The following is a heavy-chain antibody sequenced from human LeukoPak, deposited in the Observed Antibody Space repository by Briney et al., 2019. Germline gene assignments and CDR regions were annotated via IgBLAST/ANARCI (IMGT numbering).Heavy chain of an antibody. CDR2: ISGSGGST. CDR1: GITFSSYG. CDR3: AKMGSCGGDCYRYYFHY. J-gene: IGHJ4*02. D-gene: IGHD2-21*02. Sequence: GGSLRLSCAASGITFSSYGMRWVRQAPGKGLEWVSAISGSGGSTYYDDSVKGRFTISRDNSKNTLYLQMNSLRAEDTAVYYCAKMGSCGGDCYRYYFHYWGQGTLVTVSS. V-gene: IGHV3-23*01.